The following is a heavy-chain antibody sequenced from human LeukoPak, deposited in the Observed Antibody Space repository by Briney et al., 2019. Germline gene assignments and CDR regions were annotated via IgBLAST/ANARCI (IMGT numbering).Heavy chain of an antibody. Sequence: ASVKVSCETSGYTFTDYGISWVRQAPGQGLEWMGWISAYNGNTNYAQKLQGRVTMTTDTSTRTAYMELRSLRSDDTAVYYCATSYYDSSGYYYIAEYFQHWGQGTLVTVSS. CDR2: ISAYNGNT. CDR1: GYTFTDYG. V-gene: IGHV1-18*01. J-gene: IGHJ1*01. CDR3: ATSYYDSSGYYYIAEYFQH. D-gene: IGHD3-22*01.